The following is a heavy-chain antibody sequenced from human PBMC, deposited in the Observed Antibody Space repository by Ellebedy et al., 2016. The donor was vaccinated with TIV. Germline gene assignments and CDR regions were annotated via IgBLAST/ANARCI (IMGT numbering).Heavy chain of an antibody. CDR1: GYTFTSYG. D-gene: IGHD6-13*01. Sequence: ASVKVSCXASGYTFTSYGISWVRQAPGQGLEWMGWISAYNGNTNYAQKLQGRVTMTTDTSTSTAYMELRSLRSDDTAVYYCARDYGYSSSWYGADYWGQGTLVTVSS. CDR3: ARDYGYSSSWYGADY. V-gene: IGHV1-18*04. CDR2: ISAYNGNT. J-gene: IGHJ4*02.